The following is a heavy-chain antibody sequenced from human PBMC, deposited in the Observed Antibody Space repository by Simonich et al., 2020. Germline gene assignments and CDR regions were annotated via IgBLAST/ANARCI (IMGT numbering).Heavy chain of an antibody. CDR3: ARVGYSNYYYYGMDV. Sequence: QVQLQESGPGLVKPSETLSLTCAVSGYSISSGYYWGWIRQPPGKGLEWIGSIYHRGSTYYNPSLKSRVPISVDTAKNQFSLKLSSVTAADTAVYYCARVGYSNYYYYGMDVWGQGTTVTVSS. J-gene: IGHJ6*02. D-gene: IGHD6-13*01. CDR1: GYSISSGYY. V-gene: IGHV4-38-2*01. CDR2: IYHRGST.